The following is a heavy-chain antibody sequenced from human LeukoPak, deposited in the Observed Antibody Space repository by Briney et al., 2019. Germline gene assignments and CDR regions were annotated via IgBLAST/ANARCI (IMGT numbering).Heavy chain of an antibody. Sequence: GGSLRLSCAASGFTVSSNYMSWVRQAPGKGLEWVSIIYSGGSTFYADSVKGRFTISRDNSKNTLYLQMNSLRADDTAVYYCARGREGDAFDIWGQGTMVTVSS. J-gene: IGHJ3*02. V-gene: IGHV3-53*01. CDR3: ARGREGDAFDI. CDR1: GFTVSSNY. CDR2: IYSGGST.